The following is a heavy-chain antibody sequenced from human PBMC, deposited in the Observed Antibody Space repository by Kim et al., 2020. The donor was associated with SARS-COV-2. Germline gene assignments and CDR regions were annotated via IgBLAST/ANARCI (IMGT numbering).Heavy chain of an antibody. V-gene: IGHV3-7*01. J-gene: IGHJ6*02. D-gene: IGHD6-19*01. Sequence: YVDSVKGRFPLSRDNATNSLYLQMNGLRAEDTAVYFCATSSSGWYYYGMDVWGQGTTVTVSS. CDR3: ATSSSGWYYYGMDV.